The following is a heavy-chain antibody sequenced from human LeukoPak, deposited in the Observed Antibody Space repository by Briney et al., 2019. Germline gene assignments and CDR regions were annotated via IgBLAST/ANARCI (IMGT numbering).Heavy chain of an antibody. D-gene: IGHD2-15*01. Sequence: PSETLSLTCTVSGGSISSYCWSWIRQPPGKGLEWVAYIYYSGSTSYNPSLKSRVTISVDTSKKQFSLRLSAVTAADTAVYYCARHRGAYCSGGNCYSSYYFDYWGQGTLVTVSS. J-gene: IGHJ4*02. V-gene: IGHV4-59*08. CDR2: IYYSGST. CDR1: GGSISSYC. CDR3: ARHRGAYCSGGNCYSSYYFDY.